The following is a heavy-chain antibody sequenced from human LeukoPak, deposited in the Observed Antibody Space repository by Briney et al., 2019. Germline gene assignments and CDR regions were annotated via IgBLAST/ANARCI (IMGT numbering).Heavy chain of an antibody. CDR1: GFTFSSYG. V-gene: IGHV3-23*01. J-gene: IGHJ4*02. CDR3: AKADYASGTYGAFDY. CDR2: IRGSGDST. Sequence: GGSLRLSCAASGFTFSSYGMSWVRQAPGKGLEWVSAIRGSGDSTYYADSVKGRFTISRDNSKNTLYMQMNSLRAEDTAVYYCAKADYASGTYGAFDYWGQGTLVTVSS. D-gene: IGHD3-10*01.